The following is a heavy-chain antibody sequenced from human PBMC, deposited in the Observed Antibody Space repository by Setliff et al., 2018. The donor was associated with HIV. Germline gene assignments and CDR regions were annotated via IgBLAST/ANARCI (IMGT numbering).Heavy chain of an antibody. CDR2: ISQSGST. CDR3: ARGPARAVARPGWLDP. V-gene: IGHV4-4*02. Sequence: SETLSLTCTVSGGSVSSSNWWSWVRQPPGKGLEWIGEISQSGSTNYNPSLKSRVTISVDKSKNQFSLKLSSVTAADTAVYYCARGPARAVARPGWLDPWGQGTLVTVSS. J-gene: IGHJ5*02. D-gene: IGHD6-19*01. CDR1: GGSVSSSNW.